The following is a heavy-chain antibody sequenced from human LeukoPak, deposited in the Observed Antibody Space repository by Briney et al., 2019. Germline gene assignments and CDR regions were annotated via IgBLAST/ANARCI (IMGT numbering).Heavy chain of an antibody. J-gene: IGHJ4*02. CDR3: ARDWTDYFDH. V-gene: IGHV3-30-3*01. D-gene: IGHD3/OR15-3a*01. CDR1: GFTFSNYA. Sequence: PGGSLRLSCTASGFTFSNYAIHWVRQAPGKGPEWVAFISYDGGNNIYADSVKGRFTISRDNSKNTVYLQMNSLRPGDTAMYYCARDWTDYFDHWGQGTLVTVSS. CDR2: ISYDGGNN.